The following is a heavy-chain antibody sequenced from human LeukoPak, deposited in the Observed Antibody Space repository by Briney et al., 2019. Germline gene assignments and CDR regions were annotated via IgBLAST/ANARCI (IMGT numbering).Heavy chain of an antibody. D-gene: IGHD3-10*01. J-gene: IGHJ4*02. Sequence: ASVKVSCKASGYTFTSYDINWVRQATGQGLEWMGWMNPNSGNTGYAQKFQGRATMTRNTSISTAYVELSSLRSEDTAVYYCAREFGEFFDFDYWGQGTLVTVSS. CDR3: AREFGEFFDFDY. CDR2: MNPNSGNT. CDR1: GYTFTSYD. V-gene: IGHV1-8*01.